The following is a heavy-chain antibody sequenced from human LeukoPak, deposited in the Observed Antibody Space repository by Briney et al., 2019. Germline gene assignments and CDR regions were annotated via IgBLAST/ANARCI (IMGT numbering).Heavy chain of an antibody. CDR3: ARSQSYKYQLLYLFDY. V-gene: IGHV1-18*01. Sequence: GASVKVSCKASGYTFTSYGISWVRQAPGQGLEWMGWISAYNGNTNYAQKLQGRVTMTTDTSTSTAYMELRSLRSDDTAVYYCARSQSYKYQLLYLFDYWGQGTLVTVSS. CDR1: GYTFTSYG. J-gene: IGHJ4*02. D-gene: IGHD2-2*02. CDR2: ISAYNGNT.